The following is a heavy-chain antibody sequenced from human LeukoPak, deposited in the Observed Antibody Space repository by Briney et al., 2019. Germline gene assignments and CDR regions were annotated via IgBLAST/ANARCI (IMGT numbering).Heavy chain of an antibody. CDR1: GXTVSSNY. CDR3: ARGGGPYYSGSGTFDF. J-gene: IGHJ4*02. CDR2: FYSGGRT. D-gene: IGHD3-10*01. Sequence: PGGSLRLSCAASGXTVSSNYMSWVRQAPGKGLESVSVFYSGGRTHYADSVKGRFTISRDNSKNTLYLQMHSLRAEDTAVYYCARGGGPYYSGSGTFDFWGQGTLVTVSP. V-gene: IGHV3-53*01.